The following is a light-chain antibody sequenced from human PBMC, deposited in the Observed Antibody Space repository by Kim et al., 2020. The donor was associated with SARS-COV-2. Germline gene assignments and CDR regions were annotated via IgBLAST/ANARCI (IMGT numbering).Light chain of an antibody. CDR2: AAS. CDR1: QCISNY. Sequence: ASVGDRATITCRASQCISNYLAWYQQKPGKVPKLLIYAASTLQSGVPSRFSGSGSGTAFTLTISSLQPEDVATYYCQKYGSAPITFGQGTRLEIK. J-gene: IGKJ5*01. CDR3: QKYGSAPIT. V-gene: IGKV1-27*01.